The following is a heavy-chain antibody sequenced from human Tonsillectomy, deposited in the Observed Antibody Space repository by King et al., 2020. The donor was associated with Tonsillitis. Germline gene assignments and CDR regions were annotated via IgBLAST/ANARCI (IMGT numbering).Heavy chain of an antibody. Sequence: QLQESGPGLVKPSETLSLTCTVSGSSISSGSYYWAWIRQPPGKGLEWIGTIYYSGSTYYNPSLKSRVTISVDTSKNQFSLKLSSVTAADTAVYYCARRGYGDPLFDYWGQGTLVTVSS. CDR3: ARRGYGDPLFDY. CDR2: IYYSGST. CDR1: GSSISSGSYY. V-gene: IGHV4-39*07. D-gene: IGHD4-17*01. J-gene: IGHJ4*02.